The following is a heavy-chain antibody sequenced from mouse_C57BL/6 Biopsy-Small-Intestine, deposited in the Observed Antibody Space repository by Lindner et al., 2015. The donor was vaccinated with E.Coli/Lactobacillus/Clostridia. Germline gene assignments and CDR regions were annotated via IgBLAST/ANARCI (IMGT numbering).Heavy chain of an antibody. CDR2: IYPGDGDT. J-gene: IGHJ1*03. CDR1: GYAFSSYW. D-gene: IGHD1-1*01. V-gene: IGHV1-80*01. CDR3: ARGPPLYYYGSGFDV. Sequence: VQLQESGAELVKPGASVKISCKASGYAFSSYWMNWVKQGPGKGLEWIGQIYPGDGDTNYNGKFKGKATLTADKSSSTAYMQLSSLTSEDSAVYFCARGPPLYYYGSGFDVWGTGTTVTVSS.